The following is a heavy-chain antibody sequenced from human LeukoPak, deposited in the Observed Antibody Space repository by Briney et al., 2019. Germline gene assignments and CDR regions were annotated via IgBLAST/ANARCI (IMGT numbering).Heavy chain of an antibody. Sequence: AVKVSCKASGYTFTSYYMHWVRQAPGQGLEWMGVIIPIFGTVTYAQKFQGRVTLTADVSTSTAYMELSSLRSEDTAVYYCARDNCRGGGCFSWYFDLWGRGTLVTVSS. D-gene: IGHD2-15*01. CDR3: ARDNCRGGGCFSWYFDL. CDR1: GYTFTSYY. J-gene: IGHJ2*01. CDR2: IIPIFGTV. V-gene: IGHV1-69*13.